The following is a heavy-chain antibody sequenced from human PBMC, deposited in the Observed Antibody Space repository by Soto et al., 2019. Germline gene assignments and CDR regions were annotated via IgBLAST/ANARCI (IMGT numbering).Heavy chain of an antibody. CDR2: IIPLFGTA. CDR3: ARGSSIVVVPAAIMYYYGMDV. CDR1: GGTFSSYA. D-gene: IGHD2-2*01. V-gene: IGHV1-69*13. Sequence: ASVKVSCKASGGTFSSYAISWVRQAPGQGLEWMGGIIPLFGTANYAQKFQGRVTITADESTSTAYMELSRLRSEDTAVYYCARGSSIVVVPAAIMYYYGMDVWGQGTTVTVSS. J-gene: IGHJ6*02.